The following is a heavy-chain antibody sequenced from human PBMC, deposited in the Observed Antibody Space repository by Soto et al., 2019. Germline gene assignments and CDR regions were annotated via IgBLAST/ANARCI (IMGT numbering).Heavy chain of an antibody. D-gene: IGHD5-12*01. V-gene: IGHV3-73*01. CDR3: TSQMATMYFDY. CDR1: GFTFSGSA. Sequence: EVQLVESGGGLVQPGGSLKLSCAASGFTFSGSAMHWVRQASGKGLEWVGRIRSKANSYATAYAASVKGRFTISRDDSKTTAYLQMNSLKTEDTAVYYCTSQMATMYFDYWGQGTLVTVSS. J-gene: IGHJ4*02. CDR2: IRSKANSYAT.